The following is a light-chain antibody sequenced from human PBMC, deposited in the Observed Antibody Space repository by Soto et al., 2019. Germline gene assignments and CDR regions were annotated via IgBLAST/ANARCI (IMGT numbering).Light chain of an antibody. CDR1: QGISTY. CDR2: AAS. V-gene: IGKV1-39*01. J-gene: IGKJ1*01. Sequence: DIQMTQSPSSLSASVGDRVTITCRASQGISTYLNWYHQKPGKAPKLLIYAASSLQSVVPSRFSGSGSETDFTLPISSLQPEDFATYSCHQRYSTAWTFGQGNKVEIK. CDR3: HQRYSTAWT.